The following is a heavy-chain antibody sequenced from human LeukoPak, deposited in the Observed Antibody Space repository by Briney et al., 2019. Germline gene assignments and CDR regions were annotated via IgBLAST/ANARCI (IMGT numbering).Heavy chain of an antibody. V-gene: IGHV3-7*01. CDR3: ASWGAGGNS. CDR1: GFTLSTDW. Sequence: GGSLRLSCEASGFTLSTDWMNWVRQVPGKGLDWVANINPDGSGKRYVDSVKGRFTIARDNADNSLSLQMNSLRAEDTAVYYCASWGAGGNSWGQGTLVTVSS. D-gene: IGHD3-16*01. J-gene: IGHJ4*02. CDR2: INPDGSGK.